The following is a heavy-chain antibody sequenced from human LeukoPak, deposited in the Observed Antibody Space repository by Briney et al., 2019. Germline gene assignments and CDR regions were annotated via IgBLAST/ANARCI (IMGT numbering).Heavy chain of an antibody. CDR2: IYTSGST. J-gene: IGHJ4*02. D-gene: IGHD3-3*01. Sequence: SQTLSLTCTVSGGSISSGSYYWSWIRQPARKGLEWIGRIYTSGSTNYNPSLKSRVTISVDTSKNQFSLKLSSVTAADTAVYYCARDGPLYYDFWSGSRGFDYWGQGTLVTVSS. CDR1: GGSISSGSYY. V-gene: IGHV4-61*02. CDR3: ARDGPLYYDFWSGSRGFDY.